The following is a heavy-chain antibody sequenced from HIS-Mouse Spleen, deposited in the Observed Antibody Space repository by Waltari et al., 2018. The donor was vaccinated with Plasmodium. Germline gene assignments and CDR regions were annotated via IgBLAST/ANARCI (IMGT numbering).Heavy chain of an antibody. D-gene: IGHD3-3*01. Sequence: QLQLQESGPGLVTPSETLSLTCTVSGGSISSSRYYWGWLRQPPGKGLEWIGSIYYSGSTYYNPSLKSRVTISVDTSKNQFSLKLSSVTAADTAVYYCARQLAYYDFWSGYSRGYYFDYWGQGTLVTVSS. J-gene: IGHJ4*02. CDR2: IYYSGST. CDR3: ARQLAYYDFWSGYSRGYYFDY. CDR1: GGSISSSRYY. V-gene: IGHV4-39*01.